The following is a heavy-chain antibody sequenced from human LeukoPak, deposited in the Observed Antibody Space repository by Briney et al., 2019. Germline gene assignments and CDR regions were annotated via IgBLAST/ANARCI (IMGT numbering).Heavy chain of an antibody. CDR2: INHSGSS. D-gene: IGHD3-9*01. J-gene: IGHJ4*02. CDR1: GYSISSGYY. V-gene: IGHV4-38-2*02. Sequence: SETLSLTCTVSGYSISSGYYWGWIRQPPGKGLEWIGSINHSGSSNYNPSLKSRVTISVDTSKNQFSLKLSSVTAADTAVYYCARHYYDILTGYPYYFDYWGQGTLVTVSS. CDR3: ARHYYDILTGYPYYFDY.